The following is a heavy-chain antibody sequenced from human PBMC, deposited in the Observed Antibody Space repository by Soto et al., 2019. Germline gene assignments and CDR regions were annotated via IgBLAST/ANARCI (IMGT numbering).Heavy chain of an antibody. V-gene: IGHV4-59*01. D-gene: IGHD4-17*01. Sequence: PSETLSLTCTVSGGSISGYYWSWIRQSPGKGLEWIGSIYYSGSTYYNPSLKSRVTISVDTSKNQFSLKLSSVTAADTAVYYCARDRWSENDYGDYYYYGMDVWGQGTTVTVSS. CDR2: IYYSGST. CDR3: ARDRWSENDYGDYYYYGMDV. CDR1: GGSISGYY. J-gene: IGHJ6*02.